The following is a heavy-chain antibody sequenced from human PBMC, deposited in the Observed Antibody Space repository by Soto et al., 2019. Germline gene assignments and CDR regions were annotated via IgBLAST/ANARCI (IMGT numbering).Heavy chain of an antibody. Sequence: GGSLRLSCAASGFTFSSYSMNWVRRAPGKGLEWVAVISYDGSNKYYADSVKGRFTISRDNSKNTLYLQMNSLRAEDTAVYYCAKDCTYYYDSSGYYGHAVAYYYYYGMDVWGQGTTVTVSS. CDR2: ISYDGSNK. J-gene: IGHJ6*02. CDR1: GFTFSSYS. CDR3: AKDCTYYYDSSGYYGHAVAYYYYYGMDV. V-gene: IGHV3-30*18. D-gene: IGHD3-22*01.